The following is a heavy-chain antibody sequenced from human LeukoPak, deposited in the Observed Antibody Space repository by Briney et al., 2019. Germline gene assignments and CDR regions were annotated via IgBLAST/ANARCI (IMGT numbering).Heavy chain of an antibody. V-gene: IGHV3-23*01. CDR3: AKVGELYYYYYYGMDV. Sequence: GGSLRLSCAASGFTFSSYAMSWVRQAPGKGLEWVSAISGSGGSTYYADSVKGRFTISRDNSKNTLYLQMNSLRAEDTAVYYCAKVGELYYYYYYGMDVWGQGTTVTVSS. J-gene: IGHJ6*02. D-gene: IGHD3-10*01. CDR2: ISGSGGST. CDR1: GFTFSSYA.